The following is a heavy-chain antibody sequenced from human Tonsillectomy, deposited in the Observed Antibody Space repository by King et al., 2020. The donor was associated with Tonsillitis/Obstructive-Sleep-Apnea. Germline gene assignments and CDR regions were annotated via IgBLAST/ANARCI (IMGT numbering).Heavy chain of an antibody. CDR3: ARVSQGQYYDILTGSYYYYYMDV. J-gene: IGHJ6*03. D-gene: IGHD3-9*01. CDR1: GYTFTSYG. Sequence: QLVQSGAEVKKPGASVKVSCKASGYTFTSYGISWVRQAPGQGLEWMGWISAYNGNTNYAQKLQGRVTMTTDTSTSTAYMELRSLRSDDTAVYYCARVSQGQYYDILTGSYYYYYMDVWGKGTTVTVSS. V-gene: IGHV1-18*01. CDR2: ISAYNGNT.